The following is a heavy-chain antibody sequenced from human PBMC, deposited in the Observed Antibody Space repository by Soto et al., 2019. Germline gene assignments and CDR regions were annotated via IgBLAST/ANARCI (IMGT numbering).Heavy chain of an antibody. J-gene: IGHJ4*02. Sequence: GESLKISCAASGFTFSSYAMSWVRQAPGNGLEWVSAISGSGGSTYYADSVKGRFTISRDNSKNTRYLQMNSLRAEDTAVYYCAKDLGYSGYDSTNFDYWGQGTLVTVSS. CDR2: ISGSGGST. CDR1: GFTFSSYA. D-gene: IGHD5-12*01. V-gene: IGHV3-23*01. CDR3: AKDLGYSGYDSTNFDY.